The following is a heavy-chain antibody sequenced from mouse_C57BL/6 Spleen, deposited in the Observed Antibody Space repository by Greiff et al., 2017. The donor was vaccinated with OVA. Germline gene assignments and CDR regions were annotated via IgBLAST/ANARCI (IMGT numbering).Heavy chain of an antibody. CDR2: IWGGGST. Sequence: VHLVESGPGLVAPSQSLSITCTVSGFSLTSYGVDWVRQPPGKGLEWLGVIWGGGSTNYNSALMSRLSISKDNSKSHAFLKMNSLPTDDTAMYYGAERGYDYDGGYYYAMDYWGQGTSVTVSS. J-gene: IGHJ4*01. CDR1: GFSLTSYG. V-gene: IGHV2-9*01. D-gene: IGHD2-4*01. CDR3: AERGYDYDGGYYYAMDY.